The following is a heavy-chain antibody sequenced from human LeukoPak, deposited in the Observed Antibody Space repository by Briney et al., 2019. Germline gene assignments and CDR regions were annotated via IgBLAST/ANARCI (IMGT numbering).Heavy chain of an antibody. CDR1: GGSTSSYY. D-gene: IGHD3-10*01. J-gene: IGHJ5*02. CDR3: ARDSGTTGEXXXDP. CDR2: IYVSGST. V-gene: IGHV4-4*07. Sequence: SETLSLTCTVSGGSTSSYYWSWIRQSAGKGLEWIGRIYVSGSTTYNPSLNSRVTMSLDTSKNQFSLKLRSVTAADTAVYYCARDSGTTGEXXXDPXXXGTXVTVS.